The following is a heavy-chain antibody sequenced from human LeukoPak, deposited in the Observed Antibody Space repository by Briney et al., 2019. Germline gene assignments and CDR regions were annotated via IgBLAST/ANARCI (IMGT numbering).Heavy chain of an antibody. V-gene: IGHV1-2*04. Sequence: ASVKVSCKASGYTFTGYYMHWVRQAPGQGPEWMGWINPNSGGTNYAQKFQGWVTMTRDTSTSTVYMELSSLRSEDTAVYYCAREKEYSSSSYRYYGMDVWGQGTTVTVSS. D-gene: IGHD6-6*01. J-gene: IGHJ6*02. CDR3: AREKEYSSSSYRYYGMDV. CDR1: GYTFTGYY. CDR2: INPNSGGT.